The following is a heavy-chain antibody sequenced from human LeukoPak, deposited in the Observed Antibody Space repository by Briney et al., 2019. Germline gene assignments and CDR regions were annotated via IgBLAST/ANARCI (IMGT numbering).Heavy chain of an antibody. D-gene: IGHD6-19*01. Sequence: ASVKVSCKASGYTFTSYYMHWVRQAPGQGLEWMGIINPSGGSTSYAQKFQGRVTMTRDMSTSTVYMELSSLRSEDAAVYYCARGSSGWLFDYWGQGTLVTVSS. CDR3: ARGSSGWLFDY. V-gene: IGHV1-46*01. CDR2: INPSGGST. CDR1: GYTFTSYY. J-gene: IGHJ4*02.